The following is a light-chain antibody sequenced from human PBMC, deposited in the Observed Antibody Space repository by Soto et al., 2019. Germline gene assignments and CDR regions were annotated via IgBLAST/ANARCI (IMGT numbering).Light chain of an antibody. J-gene: IGKJ4*01. CDR2: GSF. CDR1: QSVYSN. CDR3: QQFNQSPLT. V-gene: IGKV3-15*01. Sequence: EIVMTQSPATLSVSPGERVTLSCRASQSVYSNLAWYQQKPGQAPRLLIHGSFTRASGIPARFSGSGSGTEFPLTISSLQSEVVAVYYCQQFNQSPLTFGGGTKVEIK.